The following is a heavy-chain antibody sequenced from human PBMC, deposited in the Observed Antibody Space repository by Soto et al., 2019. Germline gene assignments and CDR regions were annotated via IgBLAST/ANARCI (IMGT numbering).Heavy chain of an antibody. Sequence: QVQLQESGPGLVGPSQTLSLTCTVSGGSISSSTYYWTWIRHHPGKGLEWVGFIYFSGSTFYNPSIKRLFTSSLDPSNNQFSLQLTSVTAADSVVYYSAREIRNPYGGAPHGYFDLFGRCTQVAVSS. J-gene: IGHJ2*01. D-gene: IGHD1-1*01. CDR3: AREIRNPYGGAPHGYFDL. V-gene: IGHV4-31*01. CDR2: IYFSGST. CDR1: GGSISSSTYY.